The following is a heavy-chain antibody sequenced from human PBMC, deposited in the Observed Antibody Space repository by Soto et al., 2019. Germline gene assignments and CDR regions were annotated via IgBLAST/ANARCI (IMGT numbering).Heavy chain of an antibody. CDR2: ISYDGSNK. D-gene: IGHD3-10*01. CDR3: AKDWGESVLTY. CDR1: GFTFGSYG. J-gene: IGHJ4*02. V-gene: IGHV3-30*18. Sequence: PGGSLRLSCAASGFTFGSYGMHWVGQAPGKGLEWVAVISYDGSNKYYADSVKGRFTISRDNSKNTLYLQMNSLRAGDTAVYYCAKDWGESVLTYWGQGTLVTVPP.